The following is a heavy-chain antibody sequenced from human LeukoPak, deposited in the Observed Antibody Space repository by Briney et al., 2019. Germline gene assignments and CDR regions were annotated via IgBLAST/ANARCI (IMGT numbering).Heavy chain of an antibody. J-gene: IGHJ4*02. CDR3: ATVEDIRGVIRVFDY. CDR2: FDPEDGET. V-gene: IGHV1-24*01. D-gene: IGHD3-10*01. Sequence: GASVKVSCKVSGYTLTELSMHWVRQAPGKGLEWMGGFDPEDGETIYAQKFQGRVTMTEDTSTDTAYMELRSLRSEDTAVYYCATVEDIRGVIRVFDYWGQGTLVTVSS. CDR1: GYTLTELS.